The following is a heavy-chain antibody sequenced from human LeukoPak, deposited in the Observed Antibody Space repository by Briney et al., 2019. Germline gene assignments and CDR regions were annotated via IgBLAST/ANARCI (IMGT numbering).Heavy chain of an antibody. J-gene: IGHJ5*02. CDR2: ISSSSSYI. V-gene: IGHV3-48*03. D-gene: IGHD3-16*01. Sequence: PGGSLRLSCAASGFTFSTYEMNWVRQAPGKGLEWVSSISSSSSYIYYADSVKGRFTISRDNATNSLYLQMNSLRAEDTAVYYCARAGPPAFYPWGQGTLVTVSS. CDR1: GFTFSTYE. CDR3: ARAGPPAFYP.